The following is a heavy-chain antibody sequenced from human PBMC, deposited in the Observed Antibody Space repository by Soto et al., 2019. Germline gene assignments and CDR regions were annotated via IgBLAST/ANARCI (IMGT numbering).Heavy chain of an antibody. V-gene: IGHV3-7*01. Sequence: PGGSLRLSCAASGFIFSSYWMSWVRQAPGKGLEWVANIKEDGSEKYYVDSVKGRFTISRDNAKNSLYLQMNSLRAEDTAVYYCAKYYYYGPTDYYYGLDVWGQGTTVTVSS. CDR3: AKYYYYGPTDYYYGLDV. CDR1: GFIFSSYW. D-gene: IGHD3-10*01. CDR2: IKEDGSEK. J-gene: IGHJ6*02.